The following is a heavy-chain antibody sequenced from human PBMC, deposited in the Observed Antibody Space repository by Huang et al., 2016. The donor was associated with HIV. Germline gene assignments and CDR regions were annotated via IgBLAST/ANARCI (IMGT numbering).Heavy chain of an antibody. CDR3: ARGSLEYSVSSSLDY. Sequence: QVQLLQSGAEVKKPGSSVNVSCKASGGPFRSYSIAWVRQAPGQGLEWMASLMPVFDSPKYAQKLQGRVRVTADESTSTVYMELRDLRPDDTAVYFCARGSLEYSVSSSLDYWGQGTHVTVSS. CDR1: GGPFRSYS. CDR2: LMPVFDSP. D-gene: IGHD4-4*01. J-gene: IGHJ4*02. V-gene: IGHV1-69*13.